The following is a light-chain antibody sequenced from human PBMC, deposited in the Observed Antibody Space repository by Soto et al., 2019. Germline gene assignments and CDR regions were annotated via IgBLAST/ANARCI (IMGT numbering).Light chain of an antibody. CDR1: QSISSD. CDR2: GAS. Sequence: DIQMTQSPSSLSTFVGGRLTITCRASQSISSDLNWYQQRPGKAPNLLIYGASTSPCGVPSRFSGSGSGTYFTLTISKLQPEDFATYYCQQSHSTPITFGPGTRLDIK. V-gene: IGKV1-39*01. J-gene: IGKJ5*01. CDR3: QQSHSTPIT.